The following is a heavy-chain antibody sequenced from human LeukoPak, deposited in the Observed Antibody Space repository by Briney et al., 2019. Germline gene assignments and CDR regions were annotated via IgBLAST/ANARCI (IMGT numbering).Heavy chain of an antibody. V-gene: IGHV4-59*08. J-gene: IGHJ4*02. CDR1: GGSISGYY. CDR3: ARHRSGTTADF. D-gene: IGHD1-7*01. CDR2: ISYSGST. Sequence: SETLSLNCTVSGGSISGYYWSWIRQPPGMGREWIGYISYSGSTNYNASLTSRVTMSVDTSKNQLYLRLSSVTAADTAVYYWARHRSGTTADFWGQGTLVTVSS.